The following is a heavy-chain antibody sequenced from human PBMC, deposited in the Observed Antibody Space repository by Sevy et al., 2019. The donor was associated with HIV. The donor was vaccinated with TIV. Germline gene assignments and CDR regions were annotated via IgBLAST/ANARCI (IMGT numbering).Heavy chain of an antibody. CDR3: ARERDGYNYGLDY. Sequence: GGSLRLSCAASGFTFSTYSMNWVRQAPGKGLEWVSYITGRSSSIYYADSVKGRFTIPRDNAKNSLFLQMNSLRAEDTAVYYCARERDGYNYGLDYWGQGTLVTVSS. V-gene: IGHV3-48*01. CDR2: ITGRSSSI. J-gene: IGHJ4*02. D-gene: IGHD5-12*01. CDR1: GFTFSTYS.